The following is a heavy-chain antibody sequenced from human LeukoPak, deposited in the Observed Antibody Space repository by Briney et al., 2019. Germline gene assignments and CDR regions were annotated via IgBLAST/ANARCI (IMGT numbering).Heavy chain of an antibody. J-gene: IGHJ3*02. CDR2: IYYSGST. Sequence: SETLSLTCTVSGGSISSYYWSWIRQPPGKGLEWIGYIYYSGSTDYNPSLKSRVTISVDTSKNQFSLKLSSVTAADTAVYYCARSKPYLIDIWGQGTMVTVSS. CDR1: GGSISSYY. V-gene: IGHV4-59*01. CDR3: ARSKPYLIDI.